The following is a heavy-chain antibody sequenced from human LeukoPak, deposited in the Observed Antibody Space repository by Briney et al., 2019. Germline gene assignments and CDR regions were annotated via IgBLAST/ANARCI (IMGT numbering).Heavy chain of an antibody. D-gene: IGHD6-19*01. J-gene: IGHJ4*02. V-gene: IGHV4-34*01. CDR3: ARLIAVAGTVY. Sequence: SETLSLTCAVYGGSFSGYYWSWIRHPPGKGLEWIGEINHSGSTNYNPSLKSRVTISVDTSKNQFSLKLSSVTAADTAVYYCARLIAVAGTVYWGQGTLVTVSS. CDR2: INHSGST. CDR1: GGSFSGYY.